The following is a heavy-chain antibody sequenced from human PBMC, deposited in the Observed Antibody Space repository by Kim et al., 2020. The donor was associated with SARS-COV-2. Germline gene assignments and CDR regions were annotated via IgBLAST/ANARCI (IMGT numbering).Heavy chain of an antibody. CDR2: ISGSGGST. Sequence: GGSLRLSCAASGFTFSSYAMSWVRQAPGKGLEWVSAISGSGGSTYDADAVKGRFTISRDNSKNTLYLLMSSRRAEDTAVYYCAKVRARLLGYYYYGMDV. D-gene: IGHD2-8*02. CDR3: AKVRARLLGYYYYGMDV. J-gene: IGHJ6*01. V-gene: IGHV3-23*01. CDR1: GFTFSSYA.